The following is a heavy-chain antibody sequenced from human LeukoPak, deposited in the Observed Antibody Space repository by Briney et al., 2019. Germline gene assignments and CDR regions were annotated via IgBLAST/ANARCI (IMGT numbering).Heavy chain of an antibody. CDR1: GFTFSSYA. CDR3: ARGGRYIAVAGARDYYYGMDV. D-gene: IGHD6-19*01. Sequence: PGGSLRLSCAASGFTFSSYAMHWVRQAPGKGLEWVAVISYDGSNKYYADSVKGRFTISRDSSKNTLYLQMNSLRAEDTAVYYCARGGRYIAVAGARDYYYGMDVWGQGTTVTVSS. V-gene: IGHV3-30-3*01. CDR2: ISYDGSNK. J-gene: IGHJ6*02.